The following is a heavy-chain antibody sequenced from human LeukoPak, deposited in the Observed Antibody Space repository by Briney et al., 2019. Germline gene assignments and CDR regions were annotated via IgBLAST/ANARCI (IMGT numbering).Heavy chain of an antibody. CDR2: ISYDGTNK. D-gene: IGHD3-22*01. Sequence: PGRSLRLSCAASGFTFSNYAMHWVRQAPGKGLEWVAVISYDGTNKYYADSVKGRFTISRDNSKNTMYLQMNSLRAEDTAMYCCARAPMSYDSRGLGGAFDIWGQGTMVTGS. V-gene: IGHV3-30-3*01. J-gene: IGHJ3*02. CDR3: ARAPMSYDSRGLGGAFDI. CDR1: GFTFSNYA.